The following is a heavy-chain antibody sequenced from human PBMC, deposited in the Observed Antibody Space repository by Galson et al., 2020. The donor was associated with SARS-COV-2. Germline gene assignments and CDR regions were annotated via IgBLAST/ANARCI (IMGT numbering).Heavy chain of an antibody. V-gene: IGHV3-23*01. J-gene: IGHJ4*02. CDR1: GFSFSSYA. Sequence: GESLKISCAASGFSFSSYAMSWVRQAPGKGLEWVSAISGSGGGVYYADPVKGRSTISRDNSKNTLYLQMNSLRAEDTAVYYCAKMGYEYVWGIVYYFDYWGQGTLVTVSS. CDR3: AKMGYEYVWGIVYYFDY. D-gene: IGHD3-16*01. CDR2: ISGSGGGV.